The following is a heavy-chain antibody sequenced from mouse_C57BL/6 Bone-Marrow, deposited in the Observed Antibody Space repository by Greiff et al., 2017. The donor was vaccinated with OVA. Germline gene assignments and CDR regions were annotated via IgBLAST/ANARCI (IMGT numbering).Heavy chain of an antibody. Sequence: VQLQQPGAELVKPGASVKLSCKASGYTFTSYWMQWVKQRPGQGLEWIGEIDPSDSYTNYNQKFKGKATLTVDNSSSTAYMQLSSLTSEDSAVYYCARTHLSRAMDYWGQGTSVTVSS. J-gene: IGHJ4*01. V-gene: IGHV1-50*01. CDR1: GYTFTSYW. CDR2: IDPSDSYT. CDR3: ARTHLSRAMDY. D-gene: IGHD1-1*01.